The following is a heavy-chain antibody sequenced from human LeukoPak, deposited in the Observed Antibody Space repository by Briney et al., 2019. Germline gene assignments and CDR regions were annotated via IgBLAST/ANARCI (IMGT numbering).Heavy chain of an antibody. Sequence: GGSLRLSWAASGFIYSTYWMNWVRQAPGKGLEWVANIKQDGSEKYYVESVKGRFTISRDNAKNSLYLQMNSLRAEDTAVYYCARGNSSTTCPHFDFWGQGTLVTVSS. J-gene: IGHJ4*02. CDR3: ARGNSSTTCPHFDF. V-gene: IGHV3-7*03. CDR2: IKQDGSEK. CDR1: GFIYSTYW. D-gene: IGHD2-2*01.